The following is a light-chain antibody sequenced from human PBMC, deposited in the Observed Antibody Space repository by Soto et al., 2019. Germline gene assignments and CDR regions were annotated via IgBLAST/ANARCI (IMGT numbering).Light chain of an antibody. CDR3: SSYAASNNFYFV. J-gene: IGLJ3*02. CDR1: SSDVGGYNY. Sequence: QSVLTQPPSASGSPGQSVTISCTGTSSDVGGYNYVSWYQQYPGRAPKLMIYEVTKRPSGVPDRFSGSKSGNTASLTVFGLQAEDEADYYCSSYAASNNFYFVFGGGTQLT. V-gene: IGLV2-8*01. CDR2: EVT.